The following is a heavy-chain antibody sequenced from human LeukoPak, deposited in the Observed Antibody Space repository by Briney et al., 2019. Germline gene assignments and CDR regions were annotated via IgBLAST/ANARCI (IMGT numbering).Heavy chain of an antibody. J-gene: IGHJ5*02. V-gene: IGHV4-39*07. Sequence: SETLSLTCSVSGGSISSSTYFWGWIRQPPGKGLEFIASIHSNGNSYFNPSLKSRVTSSLDTSKNQFSLKLTSVTAADTAVYHCARLDGDRPDRWGQGTLVTVSS. CDR3: ARLDGDRPDR. D-gene: IGHD4-17*01. CDR1: GGSISSSTYF. CDR2: IHSNGNS.